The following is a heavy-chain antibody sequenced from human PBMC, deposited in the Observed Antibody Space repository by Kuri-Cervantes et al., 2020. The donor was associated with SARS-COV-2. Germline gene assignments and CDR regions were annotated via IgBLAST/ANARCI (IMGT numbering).Heavy chain of an antibody. CDR3: ARASFLGSPDS. Sequence: ASVKVSCKASGYTFTGYGISWVRQAPGQGLEWMGWINTNTGNPTYDQGFTGRFVIPMDKSDSTTHLQISGLKAEDTAVYYCARASFLGSPDSWGQGTLVTVSS. D-gene: IGHD1-14*01. CDR1: GYTFTGYG. J-gene: IGHJ4*02. V-gene: IGHV7-4-1*02. CDR2: INTNTGNP.